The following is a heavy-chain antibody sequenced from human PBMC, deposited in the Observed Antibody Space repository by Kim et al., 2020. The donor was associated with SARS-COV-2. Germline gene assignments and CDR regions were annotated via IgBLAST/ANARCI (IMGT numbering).Heavy chain of an antibody. CDR1: GYSFSSYW. J-gene: IGHJ4*02. V-gene: IGHV5-51*01. Sequence: GESLKISCRSSGYSFSSYWIGWVRQMPGKGLEWMGIIYPGDSDTRYSPSFQGQVTISADKSISTAYLQWSSLKASDTAMYYCARRRGWNTESSFDYWGQGTLVTVSS. D-gene: IGHD1-1*01. CDR2: IYPGDSDT. CDR3: ARRRGWNTESSFDY.